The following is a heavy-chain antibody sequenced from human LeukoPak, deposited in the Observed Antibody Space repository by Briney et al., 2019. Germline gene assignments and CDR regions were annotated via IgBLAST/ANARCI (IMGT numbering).Heavy chain of an antibody. D-gene: IGHD4-17*01. V-gene: IGHV3-48*01. CDR3: ARDGYGDYLFDY. Sequence: GGSLRLSCAASGFTFSSSAMSWVRQAPGKGLEWVSYISSSSSTIHYADSVKGRFTISRDNAKNSLYLQMNSLRAEDTAVYYCARDGYGDYLFDYWGQGTLVTVSS. CDR2: ISSSSSTI. CDR1: GFTFSSSA. J-gene: IGHJ4*02.